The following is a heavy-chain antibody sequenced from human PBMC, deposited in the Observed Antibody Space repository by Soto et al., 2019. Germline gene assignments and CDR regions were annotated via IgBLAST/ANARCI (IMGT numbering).Heavy chain of an antibody. CDR3: ARDGQLELLWAFDI. Sequence: EVQVVESGGGLVQPGGSLRLSCEASGFTFSTYWMGWVRQAPGKGLEWVANIKQDGSEKYYVDSVKGRFTISRDNAKNSLYLQMNSLRAEDTAVYYCARDGQLELLWAFDIWGQGTMVTVSS. J-gene: IGHJ3*02. CDR1: GFTFSTYW. D-gene: IGHD1-7*01. CDR2: IKQDGSEK. V-gene: IGHV3-7*03.